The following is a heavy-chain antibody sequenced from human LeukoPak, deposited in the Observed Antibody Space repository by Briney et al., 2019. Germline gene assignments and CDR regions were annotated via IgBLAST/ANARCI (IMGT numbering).Heavy chain of an antibody. V-gene: IGHV3-11*04. CDR3: ARQAPVAIVGSDYSDYYYFFDV. CDR1: GFTFSDYS. D-gene: IGHD2-21*01. Sequence: GGSLTLSCAASGFTFSDYSMTWIRQTPGKGLEAGSYISVSGSTIYYADSVKGRFTISRDNAKHSLYLQLNSLRAEDTAVYYCARQAPVAIVGSDYSDYYYFFDVWGKGTTVTVSS. J-gene: IGHJ6*03. CDR2: ISVSGSTI.